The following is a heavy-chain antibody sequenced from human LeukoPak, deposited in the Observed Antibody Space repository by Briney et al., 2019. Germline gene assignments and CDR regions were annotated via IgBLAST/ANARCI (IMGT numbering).Heavy chain of an antibody. Sequence: PGGSLRLSCTACGFTFRGYGMAWVRQAPGKGLEWLSTVSMGGEGTYYADSVKSRSIISRDNSKNTLYLQINSLRPEDTAIYYCAKERYYYGSSGSYDCWGQGTLVTVSS. CDR3: AKERYYYGSSGSYDC. J-gene: IGHJ4*02. D-gene: IGHD3-22*01. CDR2: VSMGGEGT. CDR1: GFTFRGYG. V-gene: IGHV3-23*01.